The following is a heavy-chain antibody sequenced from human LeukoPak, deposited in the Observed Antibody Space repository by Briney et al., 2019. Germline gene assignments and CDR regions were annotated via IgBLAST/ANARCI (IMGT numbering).Heavy chain of an antibody. Sequence: PGGSLRLSCAASGFTFSSYVMSWVRQVPGKGLEWVSAISGSGGSTYYADSVKGRFTISRDNSKNTLYLQMDSLRAEDTAIYYCAKDRLQFQVLRFLEWSAFDYWGQGTLVTVSS. CDR2: ISGSGGST. V-gene: IGHV3-23*01. CDR3: AKDRLQFQVLRFLEWSAFDY. J-gene: IGHJ4*02. D-gene: IGHD3-3*01. CDR1: GFTFSSYV.